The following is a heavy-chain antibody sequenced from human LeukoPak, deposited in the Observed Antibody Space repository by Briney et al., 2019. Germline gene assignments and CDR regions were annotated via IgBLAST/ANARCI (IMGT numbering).Heavy chain of an antibody. D-gene: IGHD3-16*01. CDR2: ISSSGSYT. Sequence: PGGSLRLSCAASGFTFSSYSMNWVRQAPGKGLEWVSSISSSGSYTYYADSVKGRFTISRDNSKNSLYLQMNSLRAEDAAVYYCARKVGGMGEDYWGQGTLVTVSS. CDR3: ARKVGGMGEDY. CDR1: GFTFSSYS. J-gene: IGHJ4*02. V-gene: IGHV3-21*04.